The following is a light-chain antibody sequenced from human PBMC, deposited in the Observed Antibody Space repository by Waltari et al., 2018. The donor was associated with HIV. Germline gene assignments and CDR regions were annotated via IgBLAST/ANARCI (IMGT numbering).Light chain of an antibody. CDR1: KLGDKY. J-gene: IGLJ2*01. V-gene: IGLV3-1*01. Sequence: SYELTQPPSVSVSPGQTASITCSGDKLGDKYACWYQQKPGQSPVLVIYQDSKRPSGIPERFSGSNSGNTATLTISWTQAMDEADYYCQAWDSRRVFGGGTKLTVL. CDR3: QAWDSRRV. CDR2: QDS.